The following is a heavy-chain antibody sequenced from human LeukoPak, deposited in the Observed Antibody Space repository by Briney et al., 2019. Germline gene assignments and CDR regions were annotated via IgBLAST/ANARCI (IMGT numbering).Heavy chain of an antibody. CDR2: IDPNSGGT. V-gene: IGHV1-2*02. CDR3: ARSRTPSYYYGMDV. D-gene: IGHD1-1*01. J-gene: IGHJ6*02. CDR1: GYLFTDYY. Sequence: ASVKVSCKASGYLFTDYYLHWIRQAPGQGLEWMGWIDPNSGGTHHAVNFQGRATLTRDTSISTVYMDLSSLRSDDTGLYYCARSRTPSYYYGMDVWGLGTSVTVSS.